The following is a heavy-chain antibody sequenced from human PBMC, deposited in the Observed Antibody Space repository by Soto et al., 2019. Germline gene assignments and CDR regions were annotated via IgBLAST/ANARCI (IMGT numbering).Heavy chain of an antibody. CDR3: ARLPSIDAFDI. J-gene: IGHJ3*02. CDR2: IYYSGST. Sequence: SETLSLTCTVSGGSISSSSYYWGWIRQPPGKGLEWIGSIYYSGSTYYNPSLKSRVTISVDTSKNQFSLKLSSVTAADTAVYYCARLPSIDAFDIWGQGTMVTVSS. CDR1: GGSISSSSYY. V-gene: IGHV4-39*01.